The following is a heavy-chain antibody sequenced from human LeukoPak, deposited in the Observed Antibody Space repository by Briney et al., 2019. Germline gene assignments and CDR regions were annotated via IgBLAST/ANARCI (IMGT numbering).Heavy chain of an antibody. J-gene: IGHJ4*02. CDR3: ARAPYSNFDY. CDR1: GFTFSSYS. Sequence: PGGSLRLSCAASGFTFSSYSMNWVRQAPGKGLEWVSYISSSSSTVYYADSVKGRFTISRDNARNSLYLQMNSLRAEDTAVYYCARAPYSNFDYWGQGTLVTVSS. V-gene: IGHV3-48*01. CDR2: ISSSSSTV. D-gene: IGHD5-18*01.